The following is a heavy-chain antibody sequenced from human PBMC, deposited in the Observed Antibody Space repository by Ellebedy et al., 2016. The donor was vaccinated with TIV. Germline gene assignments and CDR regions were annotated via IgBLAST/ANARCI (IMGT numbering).Heavy chain of an antibody. D-gene: IGHD3-10*01. CDR1: GFTFSSYA. Sequence: GESLKISXAASGFTFSSYAMSWVRQAPGKGLEWVSGISGSGYTTNYANSVKGRFTISRDNSKNTVYLQMNSLRVEDTAVYYCAKGQFGELSLENVDYWGQGTLVTVSS. CDR3: AKGQFGELSLENVDY. CDR2: ISGSGYTT. J-gene: IGHJ4*02. V-gene: IGHV3-23*01.